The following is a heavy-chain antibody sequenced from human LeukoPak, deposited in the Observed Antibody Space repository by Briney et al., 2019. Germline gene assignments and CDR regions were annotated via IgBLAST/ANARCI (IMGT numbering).Heavy chain of an antibody. Sequence: PSETLSLTCTVSGGSISSSSYYWGWIRRPPGKGLEWIGSIYCSGSTYYNPSLKSRVTISVDTSKNQFSLKLSSVTAADTAVYYCARADGDYFAYYYYMDVWGKGTTVTVSS. J-gene: IGHJ6*03. V-gene: IGHV4-39*01. CDR1: GGSISSSSYY. CDR3: ARADGDYFAYYYYMDV. CDR2: IYCSGST. D-gene: IGHD4-17*01.